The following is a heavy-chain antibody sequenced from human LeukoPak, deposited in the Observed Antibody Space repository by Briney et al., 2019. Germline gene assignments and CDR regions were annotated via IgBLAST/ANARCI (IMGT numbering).Heavy chain of an antibody. J-gene: IGHJ4*02. CDR2: IIPIFGAA. CDR3: AVEIAAAGPAHFDY. D-gene: IGHD6-13*01. Sequence: ASVKVSCKASGGTFNSYAISWVRQAPGQGLEWMGGIIPIFGAANYAQKFQGRVTITTDESTSTAYMELSSLRSEDTAVYYCAVEIAAAGPAHFDYWGQGTLVTVSS. V-gene: IGHV1-69*05. CDR1: GGTFNSYA.